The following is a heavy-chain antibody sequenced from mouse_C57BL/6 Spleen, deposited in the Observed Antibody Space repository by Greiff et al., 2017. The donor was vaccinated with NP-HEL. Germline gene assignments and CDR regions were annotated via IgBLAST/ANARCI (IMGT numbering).Heavy chain of an antibody. J-gene: IGHJ1*03. CDR2: IYPGSGST. V-gene: IGHV1-55*01. Sequence: VQLQQSGAELVKPGASVKMSCKASGYTFTSYWITWVKQRPGQGLEWIGDIYPGSGSTNYNEKFKSKATLTVDTSSSTAYMQLSSLISEDSAVYYCARGYGSSGYFDVGGTGTTVTVSS. CDR1: GYTFTSYW. CDR3: ARGYGSSGYFDV. D-gene: IGHD1-1*01.